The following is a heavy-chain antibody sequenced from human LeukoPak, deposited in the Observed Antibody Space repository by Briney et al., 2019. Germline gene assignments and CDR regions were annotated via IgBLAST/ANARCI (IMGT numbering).Heavy chain of an antibody. Sequence: GGSLRLSCAASGFTFSSYWMHWVRQAPGKGLVWVSRINSDGSSTSYADSVKGRFTISRDNAKNTLYLQMNSLRAEDTAVYYCAREVVAADDALDIWGQGTMVTVSS. D-gene: IGHD2-15*01. CDR1: GFTFSSYW. CDR2: INSDGSST. J-gene: IGHJ3*02. V-gene: IGHV3-74*01. CDR3: AREVVAADDALDI.